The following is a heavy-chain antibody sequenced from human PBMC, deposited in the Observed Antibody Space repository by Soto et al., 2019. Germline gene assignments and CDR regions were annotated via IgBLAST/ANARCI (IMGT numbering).Heavy chain of an antibody. Sequence: SVKVSCKASGGTFSSYAISWVRQAPGQGLEWMGGIIPIFGTANYAQKFQGRVTITADKSTSTAYMELSSLRSEDTAVYYCARSPPIAALDYYYSYGMDVWGQGTTVTVSS. V-gene: IGHV1-69*06. J-gene: IGHJ6*02. D-gene: IGHD6-13*01. CDR1: GGTFSSYA. CDR3: ARSPPIAALDYYYSYGMDV. CDR2: IIPIFGTA.